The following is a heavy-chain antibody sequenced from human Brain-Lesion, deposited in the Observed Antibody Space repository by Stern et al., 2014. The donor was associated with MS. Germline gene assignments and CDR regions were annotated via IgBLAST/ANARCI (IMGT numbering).Heavy chain of an antibody. CDR1: GGSISSGSDY. CDR2: IHPSGSA. CDR3: ASGYRIIDY. D-gene: IGHD5-18*01. Sequence: VQLEESGPGLVKPSQTLSLTCTVSGGSISSGSDYWSWIRQPVGKGLEWIGLIHPSGSAFYTPSLKSRVTISTDTSMNQFSLELNSATAADTAIYYCASGYRIIDYWGQGILVTVSS. V-gene: IGHV4-61*02. J-gene: IGHJ4*02.